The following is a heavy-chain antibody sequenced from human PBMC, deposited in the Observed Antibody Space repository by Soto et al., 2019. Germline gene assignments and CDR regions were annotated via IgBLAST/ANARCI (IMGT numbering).Heavy chain of an antibody. CDR3: AKEVRIGRHYYYYGMDV. J-gene: IGHJ6*02. V-gene: IGHV3-30*18. CDR1: GFTFSSYG. Sequence: QVQLVESGGGVVQPGRSLRLSCAASGFTFSSYGMHWVRQAPGKGLEWVAVISYDGSNKYYADSVKGRFTISRDNSKNTLYLQMNSLRAEDTAVYYCAKEVRIGRHYYYYGMDVLGQGTTVTVSS. CDR2: ISYDGSNK.